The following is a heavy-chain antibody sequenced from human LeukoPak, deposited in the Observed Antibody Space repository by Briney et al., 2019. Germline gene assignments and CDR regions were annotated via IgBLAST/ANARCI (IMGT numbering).Heavy chain of an antibody. CDR3: AKGVKVPLLRYFSYYMDV. V-gene: IGHV3-23*01. CDR1: GFTFSSYD. CDR2: ISGSGGST. J-gene: IGHJ6*03. D-gene: IGHD3-9*01. Sequence: GGTLRLSCAASGFTFSSYDMSWVRQAPGKGPEWVSTISGSGGSTYYADSVKGRFTISRDNSKNTLYLQMNSLRAEDTAVNYCAKGVKVPLLRYFSYYMDVWGKGTTVTISS.